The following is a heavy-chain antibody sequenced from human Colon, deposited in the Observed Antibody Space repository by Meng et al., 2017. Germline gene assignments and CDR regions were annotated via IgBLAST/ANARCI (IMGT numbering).Heavy chain of an antibody. Sequence: SVKVSCKASGGTFSLFTISWVRQAPGQGLEWMGRIIPIVGTKYAQKFQDRVTITADKSTSTAYMELDNLRSDDTAVYYCARDIYDSSGYSYFDYWGQGTQVTVSS. CDR3: ARDIYDSSGYSYFDY. D-gene: IGHD3-22*01. CDR2: IIPIVGT. V-gene: IGHV1-69*08. J-gene: IGHJ4*02. CDR1: GGTFSLFT.